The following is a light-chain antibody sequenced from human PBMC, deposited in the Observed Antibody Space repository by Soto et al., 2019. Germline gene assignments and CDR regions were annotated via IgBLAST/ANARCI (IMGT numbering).Light chain of an antibody. J-gene: IGKJ4*01. CDR2: DAS. V-gene: IGKV3-11*01. CDR1: QSVSSY. CDR3: QQRINWPPLT. Sequence: EIVLTQSPATLSLSPGERATLSCRASQSVSSYLAWYQQKPGQAPRLLIYDASNRATGIPARFSGSGSGTDFTLNISSLEPEDFAVYYCQQRINWPPLTFGGGTKVEIK.